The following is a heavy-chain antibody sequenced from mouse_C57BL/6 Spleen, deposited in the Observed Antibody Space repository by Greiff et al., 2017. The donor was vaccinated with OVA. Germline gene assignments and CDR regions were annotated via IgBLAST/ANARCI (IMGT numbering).Heavy chain of an antibody. CDR1: GFTFSSYA. V-gene: IGHV5-9-1*02. D-gene: IGHD2-4*01. Sequence: EVHLVESGEGLVKPGGSLKLSCAASGFTFSSYAMSWVRQTPEKRLEWVAYISSGGDYIYYADTVKGRFTISRENARNTLYLQMSSLKSEDTAMYYCTRALYDYDVGFDYWGQGTTLTVSS. CDR3: TRALYDYDVGFDY. J-gene: IGHJ2*01. CDR2: ISSGGDYI.